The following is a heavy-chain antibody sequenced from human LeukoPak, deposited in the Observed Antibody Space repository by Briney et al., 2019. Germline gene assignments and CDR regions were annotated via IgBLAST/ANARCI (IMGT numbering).Heavy chain of an antibody. D-gene: IGHD3-10*01. Sequence: VASVKVSCKASGYTFTGYYFHWARQAPGQGLEWMGWINPNTGGTNYAQRFQGRVTLTWDTSISTAYMELNRLTSDDTAVYYCAASDGHIKAGYYYYMDVWGKGTSVTVSS. CDR1: GYTFTGYY. V-gene: IGHV1-2*02. CDR3: AASDGHIKAGYYYYMDV. J-gene: IGHJ6*03. CDR2: INPNTGGT.